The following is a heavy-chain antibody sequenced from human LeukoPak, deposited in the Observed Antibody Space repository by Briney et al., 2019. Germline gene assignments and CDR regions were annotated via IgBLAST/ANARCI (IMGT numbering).Heavy chain of an antibody. CDR3: ARGGGNFDY. CDR1: GFTFSSYE. CDR2: IKQDGSEK. Sequence: GGSLRLSCAASGFTFSSYEMNWVRQAPGKGLEWVANIKQDGSEKYYVDSVKGRFTISRDNAKNSLYLQMNSLRAEDTAVYYCARGGGNFDYWGQGTLVTVSS. J-gene: IGHJ4*02. D-gene: IGHD3-16*01. V-gene: IGHV3-7*01.